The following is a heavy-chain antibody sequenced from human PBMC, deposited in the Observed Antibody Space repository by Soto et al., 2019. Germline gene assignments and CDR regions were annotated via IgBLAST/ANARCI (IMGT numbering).Heavy chain of an antibody. CDR2: IYWDDDK. CDR1: GFSLSTSGVG. V-gene: IGHV2-5*02. J-gene: IGHJ4*02. Sequence: QITLKESGPTLVKPKQTLTLTCTFSGFSLSTSGVGVGWIRQPPGKALEWLALIYWDDDKRYRPSLKSRLTITKDTSKNQVVRKMTNMDPVDTATYYCAHSTYYDILADYWGQGTLVTVSS. CDR3: AHSTYYDILADY. D-gene: IGHD3-9*01.